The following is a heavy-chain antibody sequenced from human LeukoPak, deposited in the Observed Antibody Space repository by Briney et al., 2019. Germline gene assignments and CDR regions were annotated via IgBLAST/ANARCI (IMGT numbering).Heavy chain of an antibody. J-gene: IGHJ4*02. D-gene: IGHD2-15*01. Sequence: PGGSLRLSCAASGFTFSTYWMTWVRQAPGKGLEWVSSISGNGVYTYYADSVKGQFTISRDNSKNTLYLEMNSLRAEDTAVYYCAKDTVVVDAKFDYWGQGTLVTVSS. CDR3: AKDTVVVDAKFDY. CDR2: ISGNGVYT. CDR1: GFTFSTYW. V-gene: IGHV3-23*01.